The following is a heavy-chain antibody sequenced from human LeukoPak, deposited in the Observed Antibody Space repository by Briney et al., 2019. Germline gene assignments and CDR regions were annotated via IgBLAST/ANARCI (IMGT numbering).Heavy chain of an antibody. J-gene: IGHJ4*02. D-gene: IGHD2-8*01. CDR2: IIPIFGTA. V-gene: IGHV1-69*01. Sequence: ASVKVSCKASGGTFSSYAISWVRQAPGQGLEWMGGIIPIFGTANYAQKFQGRVTITADESTSTAYMELSSLRSEDTAVYYCASPYCTNGVCWYYFDYWGQGTLVTVSS. CDR1: GGTFSSYA. CDR3: ASPYCTNGVCWYYFDY.